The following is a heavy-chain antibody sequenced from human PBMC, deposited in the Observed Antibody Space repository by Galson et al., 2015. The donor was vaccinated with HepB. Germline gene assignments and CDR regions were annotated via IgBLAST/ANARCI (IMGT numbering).Heavy chain of an antibody. CDR1: GFTFSSYG. Sequence: SLRLSCAASGFTFSSYGMHWVRQAPGKGLEWVAVISYDGSNKYYADSVKGRFTISRDNSKNTLYLQMNSLRAEDTAVYYCAKDGDYDFWSGPQKGVNYYMDVWGKGTTVTVSS. CDR2: ISYDGSNK. CDR3: AKDGDYDFWSGPQKGVNYYMDV. D-gene: IGHD3-3*01. V-gene: IGHV3-30*18. J-gene: IGHJ6*03.